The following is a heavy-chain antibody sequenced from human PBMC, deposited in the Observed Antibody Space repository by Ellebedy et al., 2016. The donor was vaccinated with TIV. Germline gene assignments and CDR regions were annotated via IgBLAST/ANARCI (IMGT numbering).Heavy chain of an antibody. CDR3: VRERDLCSGSSCLGSAFDI. CDR1: GFTFSSYW. J-gene: IGHJ3*02. D-gene: IGHD2-15*01. V-gene: IGHV3-74*01. Sequence: GESLKISCAASGFTFSSYWMHWVRQAPGKGLVWVSRINRDGTTKNYADSVKGRFTITRDNAKNTLYLQMNSLRAEDTAVYYCVRERDLCSGSSCLGSAFDIWGQGTMVTVSS. CDR2: INRDGTTK.